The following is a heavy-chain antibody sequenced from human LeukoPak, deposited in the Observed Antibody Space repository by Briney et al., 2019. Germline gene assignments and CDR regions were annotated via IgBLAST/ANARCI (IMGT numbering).Heavy chain of an antibody. V-gene: IGHV4-34*01. Sequence: SETLSLTCAVSGGSLSPHYWSWIRRPLGKGLEWIGEINNRGTTNYSPSLKSRVTISVDTSKNQFSLKLSSVTAADTAVYYCARHDYWGQGTLVTVSS. CDR2: INNRGTT. CDR1: GGSLSPHY. CDR3: ARHDY. J-gene: IGHJ4*02.